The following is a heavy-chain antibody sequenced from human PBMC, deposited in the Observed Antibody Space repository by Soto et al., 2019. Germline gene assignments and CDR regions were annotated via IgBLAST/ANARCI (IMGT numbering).Heavy chain of an antibody. V-gene: IGHV3-30-3*01. CDR3: ARPLEQWQLGFGMDV. CDR2: ISSDGSNK. CDR1: GFTLSSYA. Sequence: GGSLRLSCEGSGFTLSSYAMHWVRQAPGKGLEWVALISSDGSNKYYADSVKGRFTISRDNSKNTLYLQMNSLRAEDTAVYYCARPLEQWQLGFGMDVWGQGSPVTVSS. J-gene: IGHJ6*01. D-gene: IGHD6-19*01.